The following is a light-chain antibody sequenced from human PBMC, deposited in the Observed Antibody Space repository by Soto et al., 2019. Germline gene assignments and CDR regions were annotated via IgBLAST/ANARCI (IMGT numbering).Light chain of an antibody. J-gene: IGKJ4*01. CDR2: DAS. CDR3: HQCATSPLT. CDR1: QIVANNY. Sequence: EIVLTQSPGTLSLSPGERATLSCRASQIVANNYLAWYQQKPGQAPRLLIDDASNRATGIPDRFSGTGSGTDFTLTISRLEPEDFAVYYCHQCATSPLTFGGGTKVEI. V-gene: IGKV3-20*01.